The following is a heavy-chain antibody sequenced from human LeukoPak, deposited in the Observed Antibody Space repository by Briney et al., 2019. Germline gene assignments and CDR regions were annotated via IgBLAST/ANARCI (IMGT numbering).Heavy chain of an antibody. CDR1: GGSFNDYY. CDR2: INHDGRT. V-gene: IGHV4-34*01. CDR3: ARRIWDDTFFFDY. Sequence: SETLSLTFAVYGGSFNDYYWTWIRQPPGKGLEWIGEINHDGRTNYNPSLQSRVIISVDTSLNQFSLKVNSVTAADTAVYYCARRIWDDTFFFDYWGQGLLVTVSS. J-gene: IGHJ4*02. D-gene: IGHD1-1*01.